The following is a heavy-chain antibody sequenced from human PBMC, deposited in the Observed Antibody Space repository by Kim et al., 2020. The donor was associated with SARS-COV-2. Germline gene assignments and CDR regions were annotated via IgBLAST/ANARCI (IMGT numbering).Heavy chain of an antibody. CDR1: GYTFTDYA. CDR2: INAGNDNT. Sequence: ASVKVSCKASGYTFTDYAIHWVRQAPGQRFEWMGWINAGNDNTRYSQKFQGRLTITRDTSASTAYMELNSLRSEDTAVYYCAREGHEGGYLTWGQGTMVTVSS. D-gene: IGHD3-22*01. CDR3: AREGHEGGYLT. V-gene: IGHV1-3*01. J-gene: IGHJ3*01.